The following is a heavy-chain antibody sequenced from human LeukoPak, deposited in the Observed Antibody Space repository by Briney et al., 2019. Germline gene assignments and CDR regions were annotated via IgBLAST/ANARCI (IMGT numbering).Heavy chain of an antibody. CDR3: ARASSSWPYYFDC. D-gene: IGHD6-13*01. V-gene: IGHV4-31*03. J-gene: IGHJ4*02. Sequence: KASETLSLTCTVSGGSISSGDYYWSWIRQHPGKGLEWIGYIYNSGSTYYNPSLKSRVTISVDTSKNQFSLKLNSVTAADTAVYYCARASSSWPYYFDCWGQGTLVTVSS. CDR1: GGSISSGDYY. CDR2: IYNSGST.